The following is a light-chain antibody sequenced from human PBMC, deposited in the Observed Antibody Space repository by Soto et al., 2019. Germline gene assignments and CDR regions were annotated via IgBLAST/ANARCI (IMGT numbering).Light chain of an antibody. CDR1: QNVRTAY. V-gene: IGKV3-20*01. J-gene: IGKJ1*01. CDR3: QQYSSLPWT. Sequence: EIVLTQSPATLSLSPGERATLSCRASQNVRTAYFAWYQQRPGQAPRLLIYDASSRATDIPDRFSGSGSGTDFTLTISGLEPEDFAVYFCQQYSSLPWTFGQGTKVDIK. CDR2: DAS.